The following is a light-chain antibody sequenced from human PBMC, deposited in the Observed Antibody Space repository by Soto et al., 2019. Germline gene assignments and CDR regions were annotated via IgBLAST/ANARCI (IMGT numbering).Light chain of an antibody. CDR3: SSYTSSSTVV. Sequence: QSVLTQPASVSGSPGQSITISCTGTSRYVCGYTYVSWYQQHSGKAPKLMIYEVSNRPSGVSNRFSVSKSGNTASLTISGLQAEDEADYYCSSYTSSSTVVFGGVTKLTVL. V-gene: IGLV2-14*01. CDR1: SRYVCGYTY. CDR2: EVS. J-gene: IGLJ2*01.